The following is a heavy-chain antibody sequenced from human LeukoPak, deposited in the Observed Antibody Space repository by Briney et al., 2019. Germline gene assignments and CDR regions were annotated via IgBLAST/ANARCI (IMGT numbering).Heavy chain of an antibody. V-gene: IGHV4-39*01. CDR2: IHYSGSS. CDR1: GGSITSKNYY. D-gene: IGHD3-3*01. J-gene: IGHJ4*02. Sequence: SETLSLTCTVSGGSITSKNYYWGWIRQSPGKGLEWIGSIHYSGSSYYNPSLKSRVFISVDTSKSQFLLRVSSVTVADTAIYYCARQQGYYDFETATAFPPYYFDSWGQGTLVTSSS. CDR3: ARQQGYYDFETATAFPPYYFDS.